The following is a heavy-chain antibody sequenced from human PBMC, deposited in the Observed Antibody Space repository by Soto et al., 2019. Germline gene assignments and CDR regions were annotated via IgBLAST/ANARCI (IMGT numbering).Heavy chain of an antibody. J-gene: IGHJ6*02. CDR3: ARVDLFDGMDV. CDR2: INPNSGGT. V-gene: IGHV1-2*04. CDR1: GYTFTSYD. Sequence: ASVKVSCKASGYTFTSYDINWVRQAPGQGLEWMGWINPNSGGTNYAQKFQGWVTMTRDTSISTAYMELSRLRSDDTAVYYRARVDLFDGMDVWGQGTTVTVSS. D-gene: IGHD3-10*02.